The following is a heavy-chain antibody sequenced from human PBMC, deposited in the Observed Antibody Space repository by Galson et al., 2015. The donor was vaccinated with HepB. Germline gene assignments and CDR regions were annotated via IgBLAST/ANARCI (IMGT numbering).Heavy chain of an antibody. J-gene: IGHJ4*02. CDR1: GGSFSGYY. Sequence: ETLSLTCAVYGGSFSGYYWSWIRQPPGKGLEWIGYIYYSGSTNYNPSLKSRVTISVDTSKNQFSLKLSSVTAADTAVYYCAREGPYGDYVFDYWGQGTLVTVSS. V-gene: IGHV4-59*01. D-gene: IGHD4-17*01. CDR3: AREGPYGDYVFDY. CDR2: IYYSGST.